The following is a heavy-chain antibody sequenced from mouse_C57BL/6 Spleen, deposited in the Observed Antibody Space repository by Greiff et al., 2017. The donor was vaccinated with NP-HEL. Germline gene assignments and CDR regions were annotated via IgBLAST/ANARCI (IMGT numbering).Heavy chain of an antibody. Sequence: EVKLVESGPGMVKPSQSLSLTCTVTGYSITSGYDWHWIRHFPGNKLEWMGYISYSGSTNYNPSLKSRISITHDTSKNHFFLKLNSVTTEDTATYYCARDLGTYYSNHYAMDYWGQGTSVTVSS. J-gene: IGHJ4*01. CDR3: ARDLGTYYSNHYAMDY. V-gene: IGHV3-1*01. D-gene: IGHD2-5*01. CDR2: ISYSGST. CDR1: GYSITSGYD.